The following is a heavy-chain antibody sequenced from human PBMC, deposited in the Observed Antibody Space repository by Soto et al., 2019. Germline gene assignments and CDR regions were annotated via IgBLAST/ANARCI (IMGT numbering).Heavy chain of an antibody. J-gene: IGHJ6*02. CDR2: ISGSGGST. CDR1: GFTFSSYA. D-gene: IGHD3-3*01. CDR3: ANFGGLRIYYYYGMDV. Sequence: GVLRLSCAASGFTFSSYAMSWVRHAPGKGLEWVSAISGSGGSTYYADSVKGRFTISRDNSKNTLYLQMNSLRAEDTAVYYCANFGGLRIYYYYGMDVWGQGTTVTVSS. V-gene: IGHV3-23*01.